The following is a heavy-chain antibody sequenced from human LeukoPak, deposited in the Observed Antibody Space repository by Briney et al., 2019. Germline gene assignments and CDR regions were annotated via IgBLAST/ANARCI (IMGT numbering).Heavy chain of an antibody. CDR1: GFTFSSYW. V-gene: IGHV3-7*01. D-gene: IGHD3-10*01. Sequence: PGGSLRLSCAASGFTFSSYWMSWVRQAPGKGLEWVANIKQDGSEKYYADSVKGRFTISRDNAKNSLYLQMNSLRAEDTAVYYCARVDMVRGVIMGAFDYWGQGTLVTVSS. CDR2: IKQDGSEK. CDR3: ARVDMVRGVIMGAFDY. J-gene: IGHJ4*02.